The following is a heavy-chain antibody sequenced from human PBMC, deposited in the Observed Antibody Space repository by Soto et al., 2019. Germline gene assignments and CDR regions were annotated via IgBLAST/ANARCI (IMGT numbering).Heavy chain of an antibody. V-gene: IGHV3-7*01. CDR2: IKQDGSEK. D-gene: IGHD3-10*01. J-gene: IGHJ4*02. CDR1: EFTFKNYW. Sequence: EVQLVESGGGLVQPGGSLRLSCATSEFTFKNYWMSWVRQAPGKGLEWVANIKQDGSEKYYVDSVKGRFTISRDNAKTSWYLQMNSLRAEDTAVYYCARNLMVRGAFDYWGQGTLVTVSS. CDR3: ARNLMVRGAFDY.